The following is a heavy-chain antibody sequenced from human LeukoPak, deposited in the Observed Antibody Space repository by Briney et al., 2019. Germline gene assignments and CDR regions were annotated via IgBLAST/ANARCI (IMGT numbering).Heavy chain of an antibody. CDR3: ARGRPIVGTSTLFLDLDY. CDR1: GGSLSGYY. J-gene: IGHJ4*02. D-gene: IGHD1-26*01. CDR2: INHSGNT. V-gene: IGHV4-34*01. Sequence: SETLSLTCAVYGGSLSGYYWSWIRQSPGKGLEWIGKINHSGNTNCNPSLKNRVTMSVDTSQNQFSLKLSSVTAADTALYYCARGRPIVGTSTLFLDLDYWGQGTLVTVSS.